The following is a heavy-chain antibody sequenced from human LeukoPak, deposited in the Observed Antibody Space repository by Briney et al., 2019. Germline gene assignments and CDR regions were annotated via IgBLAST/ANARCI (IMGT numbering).Heavy chain of an antibody. Sequence: ASVKVSCKASGYTFTSYDIHWVRQATGQGLEWMGWMNPNSGDTGYPQKFQGRVTMTRDTSITTAHMALSSLTSKDTAVYYCARGIGGSSYTYWGQGTLVTVSS. CDR2: MNPNSGDT. J-gene: IGHJ4*02. CDR1: GYTFTSYD. V-gene: IGHV1-8*01. D-gene: IGHD1-26*01. CDR3: ARGIGGSSYTY.